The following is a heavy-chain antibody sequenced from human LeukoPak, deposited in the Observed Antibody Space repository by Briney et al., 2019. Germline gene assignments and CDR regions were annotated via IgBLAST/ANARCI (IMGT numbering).Heavy chain of an antibody. J-gene: IGHJ5*02. CDR2: IYSGGST. D-gene: IGHD2-21*01. Sequence: GGSLRLSCAASGFTVSSNYMSWVRQAPGKGLEWVSVIYSGGSTYYADSVKGRFTISRDNSKNTLYLQMNSLRPEDTAVYYCARDRMSAISRGWFDPWGQGTLVTVSS. V-gene: IGHV3-53*01. CDR1: GFTVSSNY. CDR3: ARDRMSAISRGWFDP.